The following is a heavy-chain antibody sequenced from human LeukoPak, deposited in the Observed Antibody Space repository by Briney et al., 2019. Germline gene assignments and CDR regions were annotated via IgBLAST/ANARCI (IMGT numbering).Heavy chain of an antibody. V-gene: IGHV3-20*04. D-gene: IGHD5-12*01. CDR3: AKDLWGYSGYIDAFDT. CDR2: INWYGGNGLVA. CDR1: GFTFDDYA. J-gene: IGHJ3*02. Sequence: GGSLGLSCAASGFTFDDYALSWVRQAPGKGLEWISTINWYGGNGLVAVYADSVKGRFTISRDSARNSLYLQMNSLRVDDTALYFCAKDLWGYSGYIDAFDTWGQGTSVTVSP.